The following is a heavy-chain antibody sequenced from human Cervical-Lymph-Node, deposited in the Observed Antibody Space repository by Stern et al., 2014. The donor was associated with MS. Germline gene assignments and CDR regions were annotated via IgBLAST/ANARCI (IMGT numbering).Heavy chain of an antibody. V-gene: IGHV3-33*01. CDR2: IWFDGNEK. D-gene: IGHD4-11*01. Sequence: VQLVQSGGGLVQPGKSLRLSCAASGFDFSDYGMHWVRRAPGKGLEWVAVIWFDGNEKYYGDSVKGRFTISRDNSKNTLYLQMNSLRVEDTAVYYCARGPYSRYFDLWGQGTLVTVSS. J-gene: IGHJ4*02. CDR3: ARGPYSRYFDL. CDR1: GFDFSDYG.